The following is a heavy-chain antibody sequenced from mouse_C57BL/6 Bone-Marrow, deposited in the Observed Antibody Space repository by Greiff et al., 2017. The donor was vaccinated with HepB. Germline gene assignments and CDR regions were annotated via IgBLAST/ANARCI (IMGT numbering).Heavy chain of an antibody. V-gene: IGHV1-7*01. J-gene: IGHJ2*01. D-gene: IGHD1-1*01. CDR1: GYTFTSYC. CDR2: INPSSGYT. CDR3: ARERRYLDYFDY. Sequence: VQLQQSGAELAKPGASVKLSCKASGYTFTSYCMHWVKQRPGQGLEWIGYINPSSGYTKYNQKFKDKATLTAEKSSSTAYMQLSSLTYEDSAVYYCARERRYLDYFDYWGQGTTLTVSS.